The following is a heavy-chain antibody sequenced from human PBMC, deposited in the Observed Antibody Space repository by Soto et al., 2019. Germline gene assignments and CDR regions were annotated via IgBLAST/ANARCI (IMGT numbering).Heavy chain of an antibody. D-gene: IGHD6-13*01. J-gene: IGHJ4*02. Sequence: SETLSLTCTVSGDSIRSSYWSWVRQPPGKGLEWIGYVHYSGATNYNPSLKSRVTTSADTSKNQFSLKVVPVTPSDTAVYFCARDLSGGSSWYEFDSWGPGTLVTVSS. CDR2: VHYSGAT. V-gene: IGHV4-59*01. CDR3: ARDLSGGSSWYEFDS. CDR1: GDSIRSSY.